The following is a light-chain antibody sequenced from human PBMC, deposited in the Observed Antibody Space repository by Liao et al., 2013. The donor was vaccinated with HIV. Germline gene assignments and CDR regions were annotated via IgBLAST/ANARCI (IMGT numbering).Light chain of an antibody. J-gene: IGLJ2*01. CDR2: QDT. CDR1: KLGDKY. CDR3: QSADSSGTYPDVV. Sequence: SYVLTQPPSVSVSPGQTASITCSGDKLGDKYACWYQQKPGQSPVLVIYQDTKRPSGIPERFSGSSSGTTVTLTISGVQAEDEADYYCQSADSSGTYPDVVFGGGTKLTVL. V-gene: IGLV3-25*03.